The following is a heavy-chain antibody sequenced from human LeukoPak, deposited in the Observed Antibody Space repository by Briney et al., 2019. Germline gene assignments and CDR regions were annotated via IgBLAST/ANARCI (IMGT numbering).Heavy chain of an antibody. CDR2: IYYSGST. CDR3: ARRAVAGLVFDY. CDR1: GGSISSYY. D-gene: IGHD6-19*01. J-gene: IGHJ4*02. Sequence: SETLSLTCTVSGGSISSYYWSWIRQPPGKGLEWIGYIYYSGSTNYNPSLKSRVTISVDTSKNQFSLKLSSVTAADTAVYYCARRAVAGLVFDYWGQGTLVTVSS. V-gene: IGHV4-59*12.